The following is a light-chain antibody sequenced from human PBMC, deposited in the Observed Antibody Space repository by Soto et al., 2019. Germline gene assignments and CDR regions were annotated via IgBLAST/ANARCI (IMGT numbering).Light chain of an antibody. CDR3: GTWASSLSVAV. V-gene: IGLV1-51*01. J-gene: IGLJ7*01. Sequence: QSELTQPPSVSAAAGQKVTISCSGSSSNIGDNYVSWYQQVPGTAPKLLIYDNDQRSSGTPDRFSAYKSGTSATLGITGLQTGDEADYYCGTWASSLSVAVFGGGTQLTVL. CDR1: SSNIGDNY. CDR2: DND.